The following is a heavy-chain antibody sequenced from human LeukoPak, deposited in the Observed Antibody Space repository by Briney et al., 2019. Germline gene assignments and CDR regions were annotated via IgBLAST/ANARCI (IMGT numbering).Heavy chain of an antibody. CDR1: GFTFSSYA. CDR3: ARDIRLAAGDNWFDP. V-gene: IGHV3-30-3*01. CDR2: ISYDGSNK. D-gene: IGHD6-25*01. Sequence: PGGSLRLSCAASGFTFSSYAMHWVRQAPGKGLEWVAVISYDGSNKYYADSVKGRFTISRDNSKNTLYLQMNSLRAEDTAVYYCARDIRLAAGDNWFDPWGQGTLVTVSS. J-gene: IGHJ5*02.